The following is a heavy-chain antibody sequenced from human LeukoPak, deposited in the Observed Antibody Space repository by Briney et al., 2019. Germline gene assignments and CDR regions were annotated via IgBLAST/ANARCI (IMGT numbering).Heavy chain of an antibody. Sequence: GASVKVSCKASGYTFPSYYMHWVRQATGQGLAWMGIINPCCGSPSYAQKFQGRVNLPRDTSTSTVYMELSSLRSEDTAVYYCARGRSLLGVPAANIPFDYWGEGALVTVSS. J-gene: IGHJ4*02. CDR1: GYTFPSYY. CDR3: ARGRSLLGVPAANIPFDY. CDR2: INPCCGSP. D-gene: IGHD2-2*01. V-gene: IGHV1-46*01.